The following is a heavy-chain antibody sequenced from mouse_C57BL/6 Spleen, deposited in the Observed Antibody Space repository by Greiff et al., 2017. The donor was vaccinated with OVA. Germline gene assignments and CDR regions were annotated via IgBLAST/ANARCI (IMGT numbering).Heavy chain of an antibody. V-gene: IGHV1-26*01. CDR3: ARLTTVADY. D-gene: IGHD1-1*01. CDR2: INPNNGGT. CDR1: GYTFTDYY. Sequence: VQLQQSGPELVKPGASVKISCKASGYTFTDYYMNWVKQSHGKSLEWIGDINPNNGGTSYNQKFKGKATLTVDKSSSTAYMELRSLTSEDSAVYYCARLTTVADYWGQGTTLTVSS. J-gene: IGHJ2*01.